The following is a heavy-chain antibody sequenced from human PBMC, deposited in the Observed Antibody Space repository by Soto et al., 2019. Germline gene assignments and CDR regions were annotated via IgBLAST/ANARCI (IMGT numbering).Heavy chain of an antibody. D-gene: IGHD1-26*01. J-gene: IGHJ3*02. CDR1: GFTFSYYW. Sequence: EVQLVESGGGLVQPGASLRLSCAASGFTFSYYWMHWVRQAPGKGLVWVSRIHSDGSSTTYADSVKGRFTISRDNARNTVYLQMNSLRVEETAVYYCARGDRGAFDIWGQGTVVTVSS. CDR3: ARGDRGAFDI. V-gene: IGHV3-74*01. CDR2: IHSDGSST.